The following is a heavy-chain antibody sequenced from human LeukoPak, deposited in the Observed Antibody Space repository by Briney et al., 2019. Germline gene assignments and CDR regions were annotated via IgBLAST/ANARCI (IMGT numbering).Heavy chain of an antibody. J-gene: IGHJ4*02. V-gene: IGHV1-69*05. Sequence: AVKVSCKASGGTFSSYAISWVRPAPGQGLEWMGGIIPIFGTANYAQKYQGRVTITTDESTNTAYMELSSLRSEDTAVYYCASGNYDYVWGIYRGFDYWGQGTLDTVSS. CDR3: ASGNYDYVWGIYRGFDY. CDR2: IIPIFGTA. CDR1: GGTFSSYA. D-gene: IGHD3-16*02.